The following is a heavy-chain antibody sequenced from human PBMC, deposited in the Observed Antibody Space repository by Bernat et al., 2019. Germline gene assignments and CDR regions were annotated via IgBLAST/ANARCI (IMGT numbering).Heavy chain of an antibody. J-gene: IGHJ3*02. CDR3: AKAPGITGAFDM. V-gene: IGHV3-30*18. CDR1: GFTFSSYG. Sequence: QVQLVESGGGVVQPGRSLRLSCAASGFTFSSYGIHWVRQAPGKGLVWVAVISYDGHYKYYADSVKGRFSISRDNSKNTLYMQMNSLRDEDTAVYYCAKAPGITGAFDMWGQGTMVTVSS. D-gene: IGHD3-16*01. CDR2: ISYDGHYK.